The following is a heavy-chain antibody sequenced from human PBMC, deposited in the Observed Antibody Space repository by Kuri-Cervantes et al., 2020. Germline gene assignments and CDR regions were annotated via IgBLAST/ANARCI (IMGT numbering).Heavy chain of an antibody. CDR1: GGSISSRSYY. J-gene: IGHJ4*02. CDR2: IYYSGST. CDR3: ARPSSWYYFDY. D-gene: IGHD6-13*01. Sequence: GSLRLSCTVSGGSISSRSYYWGWIRQPPGKGLEWIGSIYYSGSTYYNPSLKSRVTISVDTSKNQFSLKLSSVTAADTAVYYCARPSSWYYFDYWGQGTLVTVS. V-gene: IGHV4-39*01.